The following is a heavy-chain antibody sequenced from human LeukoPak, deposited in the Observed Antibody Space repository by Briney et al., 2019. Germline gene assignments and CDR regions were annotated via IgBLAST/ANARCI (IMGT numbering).Heavy chain of an antibody. D-gene: IGHD3-16*01. V-gene: IGHV4-39*02. CDR1: GGSINSSSYY. CDR2: IYYSVRT. CDR3: ARRGSANWFYP. J-gene: IGHJ5*02. Sequence: SETLSPTCIVSGGSINSSSYYWCWLRQPPGKGLEWIGGIYYSVRTYYTPPLKSRVTISVDTSTNHFSLKLSSVTAADTAVYYCARRGSANWFYPWGQGTLVTVSS.